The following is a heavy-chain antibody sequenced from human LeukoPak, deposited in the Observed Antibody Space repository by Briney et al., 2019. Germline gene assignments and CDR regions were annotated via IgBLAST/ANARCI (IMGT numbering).Heavy chain of an antibody. CDR1: GFTFSSYS. V-gene: IGHV3-21*01. CDR2: ISSGSSYI. Sequence: GGSLRLSCTASGFTFSSYSMNWVRQAPGKGLEWVSSISSGSSYIFYADSLKGRFTISRDNAKNSLYLQMNSLRAEDTAVYYCARGGSGRTQDDVFDIWGQGTMVTVSS. CDR3: ARGGSGRTQDDVFDI. D-gene: IGHD3-10*01. J-gene: IGHJ3*02.